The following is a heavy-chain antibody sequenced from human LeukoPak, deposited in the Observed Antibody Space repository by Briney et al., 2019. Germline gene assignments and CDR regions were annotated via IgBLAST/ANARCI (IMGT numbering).Heavy chain of an antibody. CDR3: AEKKTVYGDYYPLYY. V-gene: IGHV3-23*01. CDR2: ISGSGGST. CDR1: GFTFSSYA. Sequence: PGGSLRLSCAASGFTFSSYAMSWVRQAPGKGLEWVSAISGSGGSTYYADSVKGRFTISRDNSKNTLYLQMNSLRAEDTAVYYCAEKKTVYGDYYPLYYWGQGTLVTASS. J-gene: IGHJ4*02. D-gene: IGHD4-17*01.